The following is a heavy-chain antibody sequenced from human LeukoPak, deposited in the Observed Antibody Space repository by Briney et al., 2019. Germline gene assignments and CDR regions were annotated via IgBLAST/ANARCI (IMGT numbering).Heavy chain of an antibody. D-gene: IGHD3-9*01. CDR2: IKQDGTEK. V-gene: IGHV3-7*01. CDR3: ARPQDYDILTGYYPYDAFDI. J-gene: IGHJ3*02. CDR1: XXTFSXYW. Sequence: GGSLRXSXXXXXXTFSXYWMGWVRQAPGKGLKWVANIKQDGTEKNYVDSVKGRFTISRDNAKNSLYLQMNSLRAEDTAVYYCARPQDYDILTGYYPYDAFDIWGQGTMVTVSS.